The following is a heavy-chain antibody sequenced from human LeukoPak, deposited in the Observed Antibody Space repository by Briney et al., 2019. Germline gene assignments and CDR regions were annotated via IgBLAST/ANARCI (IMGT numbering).Heavy chain of an antibody. J-gene: IGHJ4*02. CDR3: ARAEGGSSSWYSSFDY. CDR2: IYPGDSDT. D-gene: IGHD6-13*01. Sequence: GESLKISCKGSGYSFTSYWIGWVRQMPGKGQEWMGIIYPGDSDTRYSPSFQGQVTISADKSISTAYLQWSSLKASDTAMYYCARAEGGSSSWYSSFDYWGQGTLVTVSS. V-gene: IGHV5-51*01. CDR1: GYSFTSYW.